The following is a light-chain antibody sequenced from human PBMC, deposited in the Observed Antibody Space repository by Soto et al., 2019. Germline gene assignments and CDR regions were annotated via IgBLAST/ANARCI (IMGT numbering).Light chain of an antibody. V-gene: IGKV3-15*01. CDR2: GAS. CDR1: QSVSSN. Sequence: EIVMTQSPATLSVSPGERATLSCRASQSVSSNLAWYQQKPGQAPRLLIYGASTRATGIPARFSGSGSGTEFTITISSLQSEDFAVYYCQQYNTWPSFGQGTRLEIK. CDR3: QQYNTWPS. J-gene: IGKJ5*01.